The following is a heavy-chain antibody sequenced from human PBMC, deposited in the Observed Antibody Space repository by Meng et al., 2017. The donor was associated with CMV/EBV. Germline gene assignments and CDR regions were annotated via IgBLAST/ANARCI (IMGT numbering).Heavy chain of an antibody. Sequence: HVQLQQWGQGMLQLSETLSLTFAVYGGSFSGYYWSWIRPPPGQGLEWIGEINHSGSTNYTPSLKSRVTISVDTSKNQFSLKLSSVTAADTAVYYCASSLTYPDYWGQGTLVTVSS. D-gene: IGHD2-15*01. J-gene: IGHJ4*02. CDR3: ASSLTYPDY. V-gene: IGHV4-34*01. CDR1: GGSFSGYY. CDR2: INHSGST.